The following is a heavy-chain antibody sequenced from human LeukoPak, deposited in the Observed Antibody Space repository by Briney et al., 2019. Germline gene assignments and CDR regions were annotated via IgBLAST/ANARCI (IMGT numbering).Heavy chain of an antibody. D-gene: IGHD5-18*01. J-gene: IGHJ4*02. CDR3: AKGPTWIQLWFFDY. V-gene: IGHV3-30*02. CDR1: GFTFSSYG. CDR2: IRYDGSNK. Sequence: PGGSLRLSCAASGFTFSSYGMHWVRQAPGKGLEWVAFIRYDGSNKYYADSVKGRFTISRDNSKNTLYLQMNSLRAEDTAVYYCAKGPTWIQLWFFDYWGQGTLVTVSS.